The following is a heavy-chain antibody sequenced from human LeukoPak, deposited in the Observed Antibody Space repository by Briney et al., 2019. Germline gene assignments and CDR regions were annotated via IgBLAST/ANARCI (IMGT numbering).Heavy chain of an antibody. J-gene: IGHJ6*03. D-gene: IGHD4-17*01. V-gene: IGHV3-23*01. Sequence: PGGSLRLSCAASGFTFSSYGMSWVRQAPGKGLEWVSAISGSGGSTYYADSVKGRFTISRDNSKNTLYLQMNSLRAEDTAVYYCAKDYGDYLAMDVWGKGTTVTISS. CDR1: GFTFSSYG. CDR3: AKDYGDYLAMDV. CDR2: ISGSGGST.